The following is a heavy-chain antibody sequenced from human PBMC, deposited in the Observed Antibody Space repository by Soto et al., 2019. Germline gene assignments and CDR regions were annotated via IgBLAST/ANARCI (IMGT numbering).Heavy chain of an antibody. CDR1: GFTFSSYG. Sequence: GGSLRLSCAASGFTFSSYGMHWVRQAPGKGLEWVAVIWYDGSNKYYADSVKGRFTISRDNSKNTLYLQMNSLRAEDTAVYYCARDPAIVGVGIGFDYWGQGTLVTVSS. CDR3: ARDPAIVGVGIGFDY. CDR2: IWYDGSNK. J-gene: IGHJ4*02. V-gene: IGHV3-33*01. D-gene: IGHD1-26*01.